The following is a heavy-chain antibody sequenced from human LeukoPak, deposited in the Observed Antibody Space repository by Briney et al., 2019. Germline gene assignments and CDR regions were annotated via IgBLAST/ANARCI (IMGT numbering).Heavy chain of an antibody. D-gene: IGHD4-11*01. CDR3: ARGAYSNYDHYYYYCYMDV. V-gene: IGHV4-59*01. CDR2: IYYSGST. J-gene: IGHJ6*03. Sequence: PSETLSLTCTVSGGSISSYYWSWIRQPPGKGLEWIGYIYYSGSTNYNPSLKSRVTISVDTSKNQFSLKLSSVTAADTAVYYCARGAYSNYDHYYYYCYMDVWGKGTTVTVSS. CDR1: GGSISSYY.